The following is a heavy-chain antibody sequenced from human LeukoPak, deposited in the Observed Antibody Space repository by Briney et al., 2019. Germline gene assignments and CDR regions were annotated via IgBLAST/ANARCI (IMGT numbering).Heavy chain of an antibody. J-gene: IGHJ4*02. CDR2: IYYSGST. Sequence: SETLSLTXTVSGGSISSYYWSWIRQPPGKGLEWIGYIYYSGSTNYNPSLKSRVTISVDTSKNQFSLKLSSVTAADTAVYYCASVYCTNGVCYGFDYWGQGTLVTVSS. D-gene: IGHD2-8*01. V-gene: IGHV4-59*01. CDR1: GGSISSYY. CDR3: ASVYCTNGVCYGFDY.